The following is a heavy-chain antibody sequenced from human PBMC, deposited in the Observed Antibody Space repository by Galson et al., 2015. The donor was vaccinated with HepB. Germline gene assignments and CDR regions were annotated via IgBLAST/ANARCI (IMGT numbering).Heavy chain of an antibody. CDR2: IRSKAYGGTT. J-gene: IGHJ4*02. D-gene: IGHD5-24*01. Sequence: SLRLSCAASGFTLGDYAMSWFRQAPGKGLEWVGFIRSKAYGGTTEYAASVKDRFTISRDDSKSIAYLQMNSLKTEDTAVYYCTRETSMASYCFDYWGQGTLVTVSS. CDR3: TRETSMASYCFDY. V-gene: IGHV3-49*03. CDR1: GFTLGDYA.